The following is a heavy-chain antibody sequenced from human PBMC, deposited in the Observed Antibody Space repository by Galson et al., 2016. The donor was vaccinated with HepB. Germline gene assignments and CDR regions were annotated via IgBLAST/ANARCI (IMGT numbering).Heavy chain of an antibody. D-gene: IGHD6-13*01. J-gene: IGHJ2*01. CDR2: ISYDGSNK. CDR3: ARGRVSSFNTYWYFDL. Sequence: SLRLSCAASGFTFNTYAVHWVRQAPGKGLEWAAVISYDGSNKFYGDSVKGRFTISRDNSKNMLYLQMNDVRTEDTAVYFCARGRVSSFNTYWYFDLWGHGTLVTVSS. CDR1: GFTFNTYA. V-gene: IGHV3-30-3*01.